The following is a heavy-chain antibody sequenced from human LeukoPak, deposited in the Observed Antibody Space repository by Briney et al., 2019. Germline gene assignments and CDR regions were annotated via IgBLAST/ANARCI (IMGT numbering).Heavy chain of an antibody. CDR3: ASDQLLSEFGI. Sequence: SGGSLRLSCAASGFTFSSYWMSWVRQAPGKGLEWVANIKQDGSEKYYVDSVKGRFTISRDNAKNSLYLQMNSLRAEDTAVYYCASDQLLSEFGIWGQGTMVTVSS. D-gene: IGHD2-2*01. CDR1: GFTFSSYW. CDR2: IKQDGSEK. V-gene: IGHV3-7*01. J-gene: IGHJ3*02.